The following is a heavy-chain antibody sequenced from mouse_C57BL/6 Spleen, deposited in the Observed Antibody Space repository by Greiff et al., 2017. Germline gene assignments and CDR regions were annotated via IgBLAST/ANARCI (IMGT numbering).Heavy chain of an antibody. Sequence: VQLQQSGPELVKPGASVKISCKASGYAFSSSWMNWVKQRPGKGLEWIGRIYPGDGDTNYNGKFKGKATLTADKSSSTAYMQLSSLASEDSAVYFCARSSYDYDEGVFDYWGQGTTLTVSS. CDR1: GYAFSSSW. J-gene: IGHJ2*01. CDR3: ARSSYDYDEGVFDY. CDR2: IYPGDGDT. V-gene: IGHV1-82*01. D-gene: IGHD2-4*01.